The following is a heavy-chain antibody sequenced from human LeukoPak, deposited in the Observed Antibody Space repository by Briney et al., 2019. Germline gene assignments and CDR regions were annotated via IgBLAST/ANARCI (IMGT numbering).Heavy chain of an antibody. CDR2: IHPNSGNT. D-gene: IGHD2/OR15-2a*01. V-gene: IGHV1-2*02. CDR1: GYTFTGIGSY. J-gene: IGHJ3*02. CDR3: AKEARIELNAFDI. Sequence: ASVKVSCKTSGYTFTGIGSYLYWVRQAPGQGLEWVGWIHPNSGNTKSAQKFQGRVTMTRDTSISTAYMELSSLRSDDTAMYYCAKEARIELNAFDIWGQGTMLTVSS.